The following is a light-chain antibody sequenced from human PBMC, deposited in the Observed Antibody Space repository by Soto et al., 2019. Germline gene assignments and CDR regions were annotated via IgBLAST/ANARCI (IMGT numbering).Light chain of an antibody. Sequence: EIVMTQSPATLSVYPGERATLSCRASQNIDINLVWYQQKPGQAPRLLIYGASSRATGISARFSGSGSGTEFTLTISSLQSEDFAVYYCQQYNNWPPITFGQGTRLEI. V-gene: IGKV3-15*01. CDR3: QQYNNWPPIT. CDR2: GAS. J-gene: IGKJ5*01. CDR1: QNIDIN.